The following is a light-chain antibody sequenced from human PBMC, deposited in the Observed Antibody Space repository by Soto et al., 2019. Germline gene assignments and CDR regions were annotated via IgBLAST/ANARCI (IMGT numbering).Light chain of an antibody. J-gene: IGKJ1*01. V-gene: IGKV3-20*01. CDR1: QSVSSY. CDR2: GAS. CDR3: QQYGSSPV. Sequence: EIVLTQSPATLSLSPGERATLSCRASQSVSSYLAWYQQKPGQAPRLLIYGASSRATGIPDRFSGSGSGTDFTLTISRLEPEDFAVYYCQQYGSSPVFGQGTKVDIK.